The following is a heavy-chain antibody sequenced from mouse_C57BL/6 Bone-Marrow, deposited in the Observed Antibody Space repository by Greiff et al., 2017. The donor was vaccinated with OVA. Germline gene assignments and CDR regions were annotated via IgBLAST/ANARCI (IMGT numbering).Heavy chain of an antibody. CDR3: ARDRDYCGSSYG. D-gene: IGHD1-1*01. Sequence: EVQRVESGGGLVKPGGSLKLSCAASGFTFSSYAMSWVRQTPEKRLEWVATISDGGSYTYYPDNVKGRFTISRDNAKNNLYLQMSHLKSEDTAMYYCARDRDYCGSSYGWGQGTLVTVSA. CDR2: ISDGGSYT. J-gene: IGHJ3*02. CDR1: GFTFSSYA. V-gene: IGHV5-4*01.